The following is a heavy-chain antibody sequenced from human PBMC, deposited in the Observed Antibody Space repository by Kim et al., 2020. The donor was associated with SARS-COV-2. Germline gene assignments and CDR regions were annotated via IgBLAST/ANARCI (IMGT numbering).Heavy chain of an antibody. J-gene: IGHJ4*02. Sequence: RFTISRDNAKNTLYLQMNSRRAEDTAVYYCAKREIFKTYYYDSSGYSVDYWGQGTLVTVSS. D-gene: IGHD3-22*01. CDR3: AKREIFKTYYYDSSGYSVDY. V-gene: IGHV3-23*01.